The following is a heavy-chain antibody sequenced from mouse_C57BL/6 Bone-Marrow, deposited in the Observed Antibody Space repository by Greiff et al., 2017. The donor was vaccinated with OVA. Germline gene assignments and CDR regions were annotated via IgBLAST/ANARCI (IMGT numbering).Heavy chain of an antibody. CDR3: ARSGGDSSGYWYFDV. CDR1: FTFTDYY. CDR2: IRNKANGYTT. V-gene: IGHV7-3*01. D-gene: IGHD3-2*02. Sequence: DVKLVESGGGLVQPGGFTFTDYYMSWVRQPPGKALEWLGFIRNKANGYTTEYSASVKGRFTISRDNSQSILYLQMNALRAEDSATYYCARSGGDSSGYWYFDVWGTGTTVTVSS. J-gene: IGHJ1*03.